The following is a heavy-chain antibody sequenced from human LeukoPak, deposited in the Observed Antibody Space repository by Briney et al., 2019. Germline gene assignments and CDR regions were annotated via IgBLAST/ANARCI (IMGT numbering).Heavy chain of an antibody. V-gene: IGHV3-21*01. J-gene: IGHJ4*02. Sequence: SGGSLRLSCAASGFTFSSYSMNWVRQAPGKGLEWVSSISSSSSYIYYADSVKGRFTISRDNAKNSLYLQMNSLRAEDTAVYYCAREDSSGWYLKFDYWGQGTLVTVSS. CDR3: AREDSSGWYLKFDY. CDR1: GFTFSSYS. D-gene: IGHD6-19*01. CDR2: ISSSSSYI.